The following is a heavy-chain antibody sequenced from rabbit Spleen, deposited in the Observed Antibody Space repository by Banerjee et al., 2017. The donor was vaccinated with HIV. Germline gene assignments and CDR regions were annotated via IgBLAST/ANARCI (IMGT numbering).Heavy chain of an antibody. CDR2: INAATGKP. CDR3: ARDLVGVIGWNFNL. V-gene: IGHV1S45*01. D-gene: IGHD1-1*01. CDR1: GFSFSDRDV. J-gene: IGHJ4*01. Sequence: QEQLEESGGGLVQPEGSLTLTCKASGFSFSDRDVMCWVRQAPGKGLEWIACINAATGKPVYATWAKGRFTISRTSSTTVTLRMTSLTAADRATYFCARDLVGVIGWNFNLWGQGTLVTVS.